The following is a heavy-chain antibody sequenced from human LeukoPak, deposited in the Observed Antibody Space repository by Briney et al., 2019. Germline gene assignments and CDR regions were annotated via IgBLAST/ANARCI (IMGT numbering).Heavy chain of an antibody. CDR2: IRSSGSTI. Sequence: SGGSLRLSCAASGFTFSGYYMSWIRQAPGKGLEWVSYIRSSGSTIYYADSVKGRFTISRDNAKNSLYLQMNSLRAEDTAVYYCARVDCSSTSCYEFDYWGQGTLVTVSS. D-gene: IGHD2-2*01. CDR3: ARVDCSSTSCYEFDY. J-gene: IGHJ4*02. V-gene: IGHV3-11*04. CDR1: GFTFSGYY.